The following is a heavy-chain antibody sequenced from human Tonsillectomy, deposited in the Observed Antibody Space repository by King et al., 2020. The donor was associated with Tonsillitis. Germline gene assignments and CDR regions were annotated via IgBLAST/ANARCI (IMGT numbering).Heavy chain of an antibody. Sequence: VQLVESGGGLVQPGGSLRLSCAASGFTFISYWMSWVRQAPGKGLEGVATIKQDGSEKYYVDSVKGRFTISRDNAKNSLYLQMNSLRAEDTAVYYCARDPLGANTFDIWGQGTMVTVSS. V-gene: IGHV3-7*01. CDR1: GFTFISYW. J-gene: IGHJ3*02. CDR3: ARDPLGANTFDI. D-gene: IGHD3-16*01. CDR2: IKQDGSEK.